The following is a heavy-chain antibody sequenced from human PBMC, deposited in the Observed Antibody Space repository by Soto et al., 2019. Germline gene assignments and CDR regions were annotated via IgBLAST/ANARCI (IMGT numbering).Heavy chain of an antibody. CDR1: GGSISSGGYY. V-gene: IGHV4-31*03. J-gene: IGHJ4*02. CDR2: IYYSGST. Sequence: ASETLSLTCTVSGGSISSGGYYWSWIRQHPGKGLEWIGYIYYSGSTYYNPSLKSRVTISVDTSKNQFSLKLSSVTAADTAVYYCARASSRAGNFDYWGQGTLVTVS. CDR3: ARASSRAGNFDY. D-gene: IGHD6-25*01.